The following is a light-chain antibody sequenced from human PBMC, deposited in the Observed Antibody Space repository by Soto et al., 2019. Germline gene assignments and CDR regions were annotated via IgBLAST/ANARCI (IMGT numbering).Light chain of an antibody. CDR1: QSISSW. CDR3: QHYNTYPLT. J-gene: IGKJ4*01. V-gene: IGKV1-5*03. CDR2: KAS. Sequence: DNRMNQSPSTLSASVGDRVTITCRASQSISSWLAWYQHKPGKAPKVLIYKASTLESGVPSRFSGSGSGTEFTLTISSLQPDDFATYYCQHYNTYPLTFGGGTKVEIK.